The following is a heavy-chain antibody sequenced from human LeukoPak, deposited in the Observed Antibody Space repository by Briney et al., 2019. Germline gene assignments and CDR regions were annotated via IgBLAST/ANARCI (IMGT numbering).Heavy chain of an antibody. Sequence: GRSLRLSCAASGFTSSSYAMHWVRQAPGKGLEWVAVISYDGSNKYYADSVKGRFTISRDNSKNTLYLQMNSLRAEDTAVYYCAKRAVVTENWFDPWGQGTLVTVSS. J-gene: IGHJ5*02. D-gene: IGHD3-22*01. V-gene: IGHV3-30-3*02. CDR2: ISYDGSNK. CDR3: AKRAVVTENWFDP. CDR1: GFTSSSYA.